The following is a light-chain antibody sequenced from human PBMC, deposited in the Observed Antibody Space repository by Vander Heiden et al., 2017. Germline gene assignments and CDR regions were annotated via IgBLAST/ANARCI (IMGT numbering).Light chain of an antibody. Sequence: DIVMTQSPDSLAVSLGERATINCKSSQSVLYSSNNKNYLAWYQQKPGQPPKLLIYWASTRESGVPDRFSGSGSGTDFTLTISSLQAEDVAVYYCQQYYSTPFGQGTKVEI. CDR3: QQYYSTP. J-gene: IGKJ1*01. V-gene: IGKV4-1*01. CDR2: WAS. CDR1: QSVLYSSNNKNY.